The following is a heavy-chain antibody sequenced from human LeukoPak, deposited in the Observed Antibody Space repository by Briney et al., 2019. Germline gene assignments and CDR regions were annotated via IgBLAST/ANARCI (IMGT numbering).Heavy chain of an antibody. V-gene: IGHV3-15*01. CDR2: IKSKTDGGTT. CDR3: TTGRWGFTDFDY. D-gene: IGHD1-26*01. CDR1: GFTFSNAW. J-gene: IGHJ4*02. Sequence: GGSLRLSCAASGFTFSNAWMSWVRQAPGKGLEWVGRIKSKTDGGTTDYAAPVKGRFTISRDDSKNTLYLQMNSLKTEDTAVYYCTTGRWGFTDFDYWGQGTLVTVSS.